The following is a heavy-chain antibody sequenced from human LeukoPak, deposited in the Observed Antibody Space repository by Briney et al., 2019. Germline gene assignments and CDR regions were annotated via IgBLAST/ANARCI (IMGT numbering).Heavy chain of an antibody. Sequence: GGTLRLSCAASGFTLSDYYMSWIRHAPGKGLERVSYSSSSRSTIYYADSVKGRFAISRDNAKDSLYLQMNSLRAEDTAVYYCARRRDFIDYWGQGTLVTVSS. CDR1: GFTLSDYY. CDR3: ARRRDFIDY. J-gene: IGHJ4*02. D-gene: IGHD3/OR15-3a*01. V-gene: IGHV3-11*01. CDR2: SSSSRSTI.